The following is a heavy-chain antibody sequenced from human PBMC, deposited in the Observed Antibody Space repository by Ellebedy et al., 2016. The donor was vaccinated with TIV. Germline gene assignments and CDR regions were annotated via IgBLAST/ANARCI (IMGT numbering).Heavy chain of an antibody. CDR3: ARLGVEDY. CDR2: INPSGGNT. Sequence: ASVKVSXKASGYTFTGYYMHWVRQAPGQGLEWMGIINPSGGNTSYVQKFQGRVTMTRDTSTRTVYMELSSLRSEDTAVYYCARLGVEDYWGQGTLVTVSS. CDR1: GYTFTGYY. J-gene: IGHJ4*02. V-gene: IGHV1-46*03.